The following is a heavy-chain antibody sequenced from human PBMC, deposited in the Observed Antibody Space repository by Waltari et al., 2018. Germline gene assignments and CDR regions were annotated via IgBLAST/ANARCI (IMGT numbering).Heavy chain of an antibody. V-gene: IGHV4-34*01. CDR2: INHSGST. CDR3: ARSRAGYCSSTSCYKWFDP. D-gene: IGHD2-2*02. Sequence: QVQLQQWGAGLLKPSETLSLTCAVYGGSFSGYYWSWIRQPPGKGLEWIGEINHSGSTNYNPSLKRRVTISVDTSKNQFSLKLSSVTAADTAVYYCARSRAGYCSSTSCYKWFDPWGQGTLVTVSS. CDR1: GGSFSGYY. J-gene: IGHJ5*02.